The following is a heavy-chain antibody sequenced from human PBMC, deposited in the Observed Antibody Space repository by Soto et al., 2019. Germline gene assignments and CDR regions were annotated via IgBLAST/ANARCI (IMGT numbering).Heavy chain of an antibody. D-gene: IGHD6-19*01. CDR3: ARRTTSGGWYRDDY. J-gene: IGHJ4*02. CDR2: IYYSGST. CDR1: GVSISSDY. V-gene: IGHV4-59*01. Sequence: SETLSLTCTVSGVSISSDYWTWIRQPPGKGLEWIGYIYYSGSTSYNPSLKSRVTISVDTSKSQFSLKLTSVTAADTAMYYCARRTTSGGWYRDDYWGQGTLVTVSS.